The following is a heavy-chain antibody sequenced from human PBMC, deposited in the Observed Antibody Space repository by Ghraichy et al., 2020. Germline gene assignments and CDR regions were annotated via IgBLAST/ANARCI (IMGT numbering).Heavy chain of an antibody. CDR3: ASDGGYAFAI. V-gene: IGHV3-74*01. Sequence: GSLRLSCAASGFTFSSTWMHWVRQAPGKGLVWVARIISDVSDTRYADSVKGRFTISRDNAKNTLYLQMNSLRADDTAVYYCASDGGYAFAIWGQGTMVTVSS. D-gene: IGHD3-3*01. J-gene: IGHJ3*02. CDR1: GFTFSSTW. CDR2: IISDVSDT.